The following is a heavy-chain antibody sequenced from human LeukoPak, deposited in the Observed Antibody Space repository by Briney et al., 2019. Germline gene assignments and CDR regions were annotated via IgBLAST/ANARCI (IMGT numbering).Heavy chain of an antibody. J-gene: IGHJ4*02. CDR3: SRHIVGARTFFDY. V-gene: IGHV3-49*04. CDR1: GFTFGDYA. Sequence: GGSLRLSCTASGFTFGDYAMSWVGQAPGKGLEWVGFITSKTYGATTDYAASVKGRFTISRDDSKSIAYLQMNSLKSEDRAVYYCSRHIVGARTFFDYWGQGALVTVSS. D-gene: IGHD1-26*01. CDR2: ITSKTYGATT.